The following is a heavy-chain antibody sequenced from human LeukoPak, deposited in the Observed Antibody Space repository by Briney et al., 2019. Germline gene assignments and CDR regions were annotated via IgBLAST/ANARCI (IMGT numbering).Heavy chain of an antibody. D-gene: IGHD4-23*01. J-gene: IGHJ4*02. Sequence: SEPLSLTCTLSGGSFSGYSWTWIRQPPGKGLEWMGEINHSGNTNYSPPLKSRVTISIDTSKSQSSLMVISVTAADTGVYYCAIFDYGGNQWGSFDYWGRGTLVTVSS. V-gene: IGHV4-34*01. CDR2: INHSGNT. CDR3: AIFDYGGNQWGSFDY. CDR1: GGSFSGYS.